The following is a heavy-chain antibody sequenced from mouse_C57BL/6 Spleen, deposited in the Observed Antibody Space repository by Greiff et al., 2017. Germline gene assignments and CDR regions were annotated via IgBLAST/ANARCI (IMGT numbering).Heavy chain of an antibody. V-gene: IGHV5-4*01. Sequence: DVHLVESGGGLVKPGGSLKLSCAASGFTFSSYAMSWVRQTPEKRLEWVATISDGGSYTYYPDNVKGRFTISRDNAKNNLYLQMMHLKSEDTAMYYCARDGHWDWFAYWGQGTLVTVSA. D-gene: IGHD4-1*01. J-gene: IGHJ3*01. CDR1: GFTFSSYA. CDR2: ISDGGSYT. CDR3: ARDGHWDWFAY.